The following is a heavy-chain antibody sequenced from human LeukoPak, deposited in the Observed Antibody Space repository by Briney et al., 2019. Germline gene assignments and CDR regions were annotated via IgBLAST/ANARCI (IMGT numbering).Heavy chain of an antibody. CDR3: ARGREYYDSSGYYYGYYYYMDV. CDR2: INAGNGNT. Sequence: ASVEVSCKASGYTFTTYTIHWVRQAPGQRLEWMGWINAGNGNTKYSQEFQDRVTITRDTSASIAYMELSSLRSEDMAVYYSARGREYYDSSGYYYGYYYYMDVWGKGTTVTISS. J-gene: IGHJ6*03. V-gene: IGHV1-3*03. D-gene: IGHD3-22*01. CDR1: GYTFTTYT.